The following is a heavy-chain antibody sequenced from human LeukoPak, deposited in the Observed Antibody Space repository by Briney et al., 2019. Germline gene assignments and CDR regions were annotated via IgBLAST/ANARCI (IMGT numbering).Heavy chain of an antibody. CDR1: GFTFSTYN. CDR2: IGTNSNYI. Sequence: GGSLRLPCAASGFTFSTYNMNWVRQAPGKGLEWVSSIGTNSNYIYYADSVKGRFTISRDNAKNSLYLQMNSLRAEDTAVYYCARRSSTSMWGQGTMVTVSS. J-gene: IGHJ3*02. D-gene: IGHD2-2*01. V-gene: IGHV3-21*01. CDR3: ARRSSTSM.